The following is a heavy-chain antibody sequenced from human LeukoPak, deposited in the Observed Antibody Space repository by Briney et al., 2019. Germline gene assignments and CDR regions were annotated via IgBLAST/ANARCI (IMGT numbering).Heavy chain of an antibody. V-gene: IGHV4-38-2*02. CDR1: GYSISSGYY. CDR3: ARATVVTPGYYYYYMDV. Sequence: PLETLSLTCTVSGYSISSGYYWGWIRQPPGKGLEWIGSIYHSGSTYYNPSLKSRVTISVDTSKNQFSLKLSSVTAADTAVYYCARATVVTPGYYYYYMDVWGKGTTVTVSS. CDR2: IYHSGST. J-gene: IGHJ6*03. D-gene: IGHD4-23*01.